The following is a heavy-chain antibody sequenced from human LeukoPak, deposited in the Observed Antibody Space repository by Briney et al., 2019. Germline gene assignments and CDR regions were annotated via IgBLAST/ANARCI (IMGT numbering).Heavy chain of an antibody. Sequence: QPGGSLRLSCAASEFTFTSYELNWVRQAPGKGLEWVSYISSSGNTISYADSVKGRFTISRDNAKNSPYLQVISLRAEDTAVYYCARGPSIAARYDAFDIWGQGTMVTVSS. D-gene: IGHD6-6*01. CDR2: ISSSGNTI. V-gene: IGHV3-48*03. CDR3: ARGPSIAARYDAFDI. J-gene: IGHJ3*02. CDR1: EFTFTSYE.